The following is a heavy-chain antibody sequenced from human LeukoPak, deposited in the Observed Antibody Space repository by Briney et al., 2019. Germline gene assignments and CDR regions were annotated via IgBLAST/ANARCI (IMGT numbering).Heavy chain of an antibody. CDR2: ISGSAGST. Sequence: GGSLRLSCAASGFTFSNYAMSWVRQAPGKGLEWVSGISGSAGSTYYADSVKGRFTISRDNSKNTLYLQMNSLTDDDTAVYYCAKKWGVGTTTLDYFDDWGQGTLVTVSS. J-gene: IGHJ4*02. D-gene: IGHD1-26*01. CDR3: AKKWGVGTTTLDYFDD. CDR1: GFTFSNYA. V-gene: IGHV3-23*01.